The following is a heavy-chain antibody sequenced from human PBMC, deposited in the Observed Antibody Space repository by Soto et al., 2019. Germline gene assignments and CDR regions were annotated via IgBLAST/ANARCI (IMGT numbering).Heavy chain of an antibody. CDR3: ARHGYSGYVLNWFDP. Sequence: SETLSLTCTVSGGSISSSSYYWGWIRQPPGKGLEWIGSIYYSGSTYYNPSLKSRVTISVDTSKNQFSLKLSSVTAAVTAVYYCARHGYSGYVLNWFDPWGQGTLVTVSS. V-gene: IGHV4-39*01. J-gene: IGHJ5*02. CDR2: IYYSGST. CDR1: GGSISSSSYY. D-gene: IGHD5-12*01.